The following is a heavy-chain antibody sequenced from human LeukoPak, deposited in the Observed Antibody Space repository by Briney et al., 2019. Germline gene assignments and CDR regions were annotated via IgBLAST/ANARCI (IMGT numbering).Heavy chain of an antibody. D-gene: IGHD2-2*01. V-gene: IGHV1-46*01. CDR3: ARDIVVVPAALRGDYYYYYGMDV. J-gene: IGHJ6*02. CDR2: INHSGGST. CDR1: GYTFTSYD. Sequence: GASVKVSCKASGYTFTSYDINWVRQAPGQGLEWMGIINHSGGSTSYAQKFQGRVTMTRDTSTSTVYMELSSPRSEDTAVYYCARDIVVVPAALRGDYYYYYGMDVWGQGTTVTVSS.